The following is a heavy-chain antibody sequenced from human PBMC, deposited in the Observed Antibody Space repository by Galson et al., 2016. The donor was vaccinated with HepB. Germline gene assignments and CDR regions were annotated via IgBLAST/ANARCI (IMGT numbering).Heavy chain of an antibody. CDR1: GYTFTSYD. V-gene: IGHV1-8*01. Sequence: CKASGYTFTSYDINWVRQATGQGLEWMGWMNPNSGNTDYAQKFQGRVTMTRNTSISTAYMELSSLRFEDTAVYYCARGGVEGAAAGTDWGYWGQGTLVTVSS. CDR2: MNPNSGNT. D-gene: IGHD6-13*01. J-gene: IGHJ4*02. CDR3: ARGGVEGAAAGTDWGY.